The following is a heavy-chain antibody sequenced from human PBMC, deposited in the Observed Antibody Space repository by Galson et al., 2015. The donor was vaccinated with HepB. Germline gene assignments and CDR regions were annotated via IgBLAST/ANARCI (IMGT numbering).Heavy chain of an antibody. Sequence: SLRLSCAASGFTFSSYGMHWVRQAPGKGLEWVAVIWYDGSNKYYADSVKGRFTISRDNSKNTLYLQMNSLRAEDTAVYYCARTHFYYYYYGMDVWGQGTTVTVSS. CDR3: ARTHFYYYYYGMDV. V-gene: IGHV3-33*01. CDR1: GFTFSSYG. D-gene: IGHD3-3*02. CDR2: IWYDGSNK. J-gene: IGHJ6*02.